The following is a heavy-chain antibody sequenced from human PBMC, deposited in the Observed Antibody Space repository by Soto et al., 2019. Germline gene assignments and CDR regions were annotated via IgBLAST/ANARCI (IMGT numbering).Heavy chain of an antibody. CDR3: ARERGSSEGDYYYYYGMDV. J-gene: IGHJ6*02. CDR2: IYYSGST. CDR1: GGSISSYY. V-gene: IGHV4-59*01. D-gene: IGHD6-6*01. Sequence: PSETLSLTCTVSGGSISSYYWSWIRQPPRKGLEWIGYIYYSGSTNYNPSLKSRVTISVDTSKNQFSLKLSSVTAADTAVYYCARERGSSEGDYYYYYGMDVWGQGTTVTVSS.